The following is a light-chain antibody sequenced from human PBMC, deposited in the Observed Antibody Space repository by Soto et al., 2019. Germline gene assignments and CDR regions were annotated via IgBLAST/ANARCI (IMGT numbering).Light chain of an antibody. J-gene: IGKJ5*01. CDR3: QQYNKWPIT. Sequence: EVVLTQSPGTLSLSPWESATPSCMASQSVSSGLAWYQQKPGQAPRLLIYYASTRASGFPARFSGSGSGTEFTLTISSLQSEDSAFYYCQQYNKWPITFGQGTRLDIK. CDR1: QSVSSG. CDR2: YAS. V-gene: IGKV3-15*01.